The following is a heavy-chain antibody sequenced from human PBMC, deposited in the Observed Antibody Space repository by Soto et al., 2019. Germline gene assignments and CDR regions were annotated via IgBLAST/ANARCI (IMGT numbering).Heavy chain of an antibody. Sequence: SVKVSCKASGGTFSIYTISWVRQAPGQGLEWMGRIIPILGIANYAQKFQGRVTITADKSTSTAYMELSSLRSEDTAVYYCAATLNRVDTLTGEARENWGQGTLVTVSS. D-gene: IGHD3-9*01. V-gene: IGHV1-69*02. CDR2: IIPILGIA. J-gene: IGHJ4*02. CDR3: AATLNRVDTLTGEAREN. CDR1: GGTFSIYT.